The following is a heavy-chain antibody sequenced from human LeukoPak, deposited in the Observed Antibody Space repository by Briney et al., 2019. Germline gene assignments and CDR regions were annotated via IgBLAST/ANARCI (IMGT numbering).Heavy chain of an antibody. J-gene: IGHJ4*02. Sequence: GGSLRLSCAASEFTFSTYAMSWVRQAPGEGLEGVSAISAGGDHTFYADSVKGRFSISRDNSKNTLYLQMNSLRAEDTAVYYCAKVESHIVVVVAAPIDYWGQGTLVPVSS. D-gene: IGHD2-15*01. CDR2: ISAGGDHT. CDR1: EFTFSTYA. V-gene: IGHV3-23*01. CDR3: AKVESHIVVVVAAPIDY.